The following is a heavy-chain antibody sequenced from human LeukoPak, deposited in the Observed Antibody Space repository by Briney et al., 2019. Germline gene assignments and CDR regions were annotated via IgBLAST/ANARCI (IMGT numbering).Heavy chain of an antibody. CDR1: GDSIISYY. D-gene: IGHD2-8*01. Sequence: SETLSLTCSVSGDSIISYYWSWIRQPPGKGLEWIGYIYYSGSTNYNPSLKSRLTISVDTSKNQFSLKLTSVTTADTAVYYCARLTKRNGAFTIWGQGTMVTVSS. CDR3: ARLTKRNGAFTI. J-gene: IGHJ3*02. V-gene: IGHV4-59*01. CDR2: IYYSGST.